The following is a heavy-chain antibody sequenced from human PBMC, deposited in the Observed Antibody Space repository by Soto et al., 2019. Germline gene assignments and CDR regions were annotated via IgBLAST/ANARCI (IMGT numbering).Heavy chain of an antibody. CDR1: GFMFSAYW. CDR3: ARDLYSGCDY. V-gene: IGHV3-74*01. J-gene: IGHJ4*02. CDR2: INSDGTAA. Sequence: VQLVDSGGGLVQPGGSLTLSCAASGFMFSAYWMNWVRQAPGKGPVWVARINSDGTAAYYADSVKGRFTFSRDNTKNTLYLQMNGLRVEDTAVYYCARDLYSGCDYWGQGTLVTVSS. D-gene: IGHD1-26*01.